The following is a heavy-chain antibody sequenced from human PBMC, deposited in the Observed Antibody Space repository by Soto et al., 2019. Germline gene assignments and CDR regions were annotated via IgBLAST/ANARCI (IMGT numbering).Heavy chain of an antibody. CDR1: TFTVSSNY. CDR3: AKETPGTGPYYYYYAMDV. CDR2: IYNTGST. J-gene: IGHJ6*02. D-gene: IGHD3-10*01. V-gene: IGHV3-53*01. Sequence: LRLSCAASTFTVSSNYMNWVRQAPGKGLEWVSVIYNTGSTYYADSVKGRFTISRDNSKNTVYLQMNSLRAEDTAVYYCAKETPGTGPYYYYYAMDVWGQGTTVTVSS.